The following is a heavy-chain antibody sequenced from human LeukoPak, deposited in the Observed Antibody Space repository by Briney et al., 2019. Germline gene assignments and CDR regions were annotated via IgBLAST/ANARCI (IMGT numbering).Heavy chain of an antibody. V-gene: IGHV4-34*01. J-gene: IGHJ3*02. CDR1: GGSFSGYY. Sequence: SETLSLTCAVYGGSFSGYYWSWIRQPPGKGLEWTGEINHSGSTNYNPSLKSRVTISVDTSKNQFSLKLSSVTAADTAVYYCAKGGGLGYGDYGDAFDIWGQGTMVTVSS. CDR3: AKGGGLGYGDYGDAFDI. CDR2: INHSGST. D-gene: IGHD5-12*01.